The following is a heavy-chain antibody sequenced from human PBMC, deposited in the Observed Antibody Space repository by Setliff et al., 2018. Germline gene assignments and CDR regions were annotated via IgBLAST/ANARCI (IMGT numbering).Heavy chain of an antibody. CDR2: INTSGGT. J-gene: IGHJ6*02. Sequence: SETLSLTCAVYGDSFSDYYWSWIRQPAGKGLEWIGRINTSGGTDYNPFLKSRVTISVDTSTNQFSLKLTSVTAADTAVYYCARLSWNGLRYFGLDVWGQGTTVTVSS. CDR1: GDSFSDYY. D-gene: IGHD3-3*01. CDR3: ARLSWNGLRYFGLDV. V-gene: IGHV4-59*10.